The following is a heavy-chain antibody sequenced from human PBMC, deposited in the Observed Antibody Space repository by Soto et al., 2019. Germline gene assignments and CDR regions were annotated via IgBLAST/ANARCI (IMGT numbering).Heavy chain of an antibody. Sequence: GGSLRLSCSASGFTFSNYAMHWVRQAPGKGLAWVAVISYDGSDKYNANSVTGRFTISRDNSKKTLYLQMNRLRAEDTAVYYCARDTGNNRSKYYYFGMNVWRQGTTVIFSA. V-gene: IGHV3-30-3*01. CDR3: ARDTGNNRSKYYYFGMNV. CDR1: GFTFSNYA. D-gene: IGHD3-16*02. J-gene: IGHJ6*01. CDR2: ISYDGSDK.